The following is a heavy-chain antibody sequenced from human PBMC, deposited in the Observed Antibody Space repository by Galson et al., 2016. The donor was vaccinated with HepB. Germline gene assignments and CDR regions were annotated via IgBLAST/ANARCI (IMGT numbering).Heavy chain of an antibody. CDR3: ARDRHYGDFSRYWYFDL. J-gene: IGHJ2*01. CDR2: IYFSGST. D-gene: IGHD4-17*01. CDR1: GDSIRSGGYY. V-gene: IGHV4-31*03. Sequence: TLSLTCTVSGDSIRSGGYYWTWVRQHPGKGLEWIGYIYFSGSTYYNPSFRSRVTISVDTSKNQFSLKLNSVTAADTAVYYCARDRHYGDFSRYWYFDLWGCGTLVTVSS.